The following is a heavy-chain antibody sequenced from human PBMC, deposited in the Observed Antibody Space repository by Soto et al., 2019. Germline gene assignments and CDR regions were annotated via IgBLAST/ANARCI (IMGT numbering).Heavy chain of an antibody. Sequence: GSLSLSCAASGSTLSSYWMHWVRQAPGKGLVWVSCINSDGSNTNYADSVKGRFTISRDNAKNTLYLQMNSLRAEDTAVYYCTRALGEYSYGHGYWGQGTLVTVSS. D-gene: IGHD5-18*01. J-gene: IGHJ4*02. CDR3: TRALGEYSYGHGY. CDR1: GSTLSSYW. V-gene: IGHV3-74*01. CDR2: INSDGSNT.